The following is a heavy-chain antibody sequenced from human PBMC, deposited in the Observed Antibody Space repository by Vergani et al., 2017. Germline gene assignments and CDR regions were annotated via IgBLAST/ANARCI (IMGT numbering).Heavy chain of an antibody. J-gene: IGHJ6*02. CDR3: ARDNHISYYYGMDV. CDR2: ISYDGSNK. Sequence: QVQLVESGGGVVQPGRSLRLSCAASGFTFSSYGMHWVRQAPGKGLEWVAVISYDGSNKYYADSVKGRFTISRDNSKNTLYLQMNSLRAEDTAVYYCARDNHISYYYGMDVWGQGTTVTVSS. CDR1: GFTFSSYG. V-gene: IGHV3-30*03. D-gene: IGHD1-14*01.